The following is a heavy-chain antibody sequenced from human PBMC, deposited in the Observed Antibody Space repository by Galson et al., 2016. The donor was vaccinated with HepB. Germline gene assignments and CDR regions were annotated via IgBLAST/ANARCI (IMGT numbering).Heavy chain of an antibody. CDR1: GFIFRTYG. V-gene: IGHV3-30*03. CDR3: VSRGAQWLVTADS. D-gene: IGHD5-12*01. J-gene: IGHJ4*02. CDR2: ISYDGSNQ. Sequence: SLRLSCAASGFIFRTYGMHWVRQAPGKGLEWVAVISYDGSNQYYVDSVKGRFTISRDNSKNTLYLQMNSLRTEDTAVYYCVSRGAQWLVTADSWGQGTLVVVSS.